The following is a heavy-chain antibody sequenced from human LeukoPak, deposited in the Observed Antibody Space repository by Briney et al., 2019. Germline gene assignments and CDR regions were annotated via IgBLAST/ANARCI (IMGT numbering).Heavy chain of an antibody. V-gene: IGHV5-10-1*01. J-gene: IGHJ6*02. CDR2: IDLRDSYT. D-gene: IGHD6-13*01. CDR1: GYSFTSYW. Sequence: GESLKISCKGSGYSFTSYWISWVRAMPGKGLEWMGRIDLRDSYTNYTPSFQGHVTISADKYISTPSLQWRCLQASHPPVYFCARSPRPRYSSYYYYCMDGGGQGSTVTASS. CDR3: ARSPRPRYSSYYYYCMDG.